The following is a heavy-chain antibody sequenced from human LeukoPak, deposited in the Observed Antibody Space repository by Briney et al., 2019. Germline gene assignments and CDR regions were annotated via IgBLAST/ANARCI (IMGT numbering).Heavy chain of an antibody. D-gene: IGHD2-21*01. CDR1: GFTFSNYA. V-gene: IGHV3-23*01. CDR3: AKGLSAAGDYYFDY. CDR2: ISGSGGST. J-gene: IGHJ4*02. Sequence: GGSLRLSCAASGFTFSNYAMSWVRQAPGKGLEWLSTISGSGGSTYYADSVKGRFTISRDNSKNTVYLQMKSLRVEATAVYHCAKGLSAAGDYYFDYWGQGALVTVSS.